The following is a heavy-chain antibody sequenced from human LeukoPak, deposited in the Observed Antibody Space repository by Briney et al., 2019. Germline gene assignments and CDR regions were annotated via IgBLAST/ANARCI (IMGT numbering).Heavy chain of an antibody. J-gene: IGHJ4*02. D-gene: IGHD6-13*01. Sequence: PSETLSLTCTVSGGSISSYYWSWIRQPPGKGLEWIGYIYSSGSTNYNPSLKSRVTISVDTSKNQFSLKLSSVTAADTAVYYCARHGSSWYEKDYFDYWGRGTLVTVS. V-gene: IGHV4-59*08. CDR3: ARHGSSWYEKDYFDY. CDR2: IYSSGST. CDR1: GGSISSYY.